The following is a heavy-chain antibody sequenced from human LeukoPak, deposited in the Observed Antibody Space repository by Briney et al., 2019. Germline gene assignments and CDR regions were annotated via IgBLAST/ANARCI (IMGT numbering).Heavy chain of an antibody. V-gene: IGHV3-66*01. D-gene: IGHD6-13*01. CDR1: GFTVSSNY. CDR2: IYSGGST. Sequence: GGSLRLSCAASGFTVSSNYMSWVRQAPGKGLEWVSVIYSGGSTYYADSVKGRFTISRDNSKNTLYLQMNSLRAEDTAVYYCANGGEQQLVPSAFDIWGQGTMVTVSS. CDR3: ANGGEQQLVPSAFDI. J-gene: IGHJ3*02.